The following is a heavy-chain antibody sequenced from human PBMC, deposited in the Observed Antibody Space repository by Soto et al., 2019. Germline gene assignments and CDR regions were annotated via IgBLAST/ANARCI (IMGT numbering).Heavy chain of an antibody. CDR2: INAGNGNT. CDR1: GYTFTSYA. Sequence: ASVKVSCKASGYTFTSYAMNCVRQAPGQRLEWMGWINAGNGNTKYSQKFQGRVTITRDTSASTAYMELSSLRSEDTAVYCCARVYPHRGYGYWGQATLVTVSS. V-gene: IGHV1-3*01. D-gene: IGHD3-10*01. J-gene: IGHJ4*02. CDR3: ARVYPHRGYGY.